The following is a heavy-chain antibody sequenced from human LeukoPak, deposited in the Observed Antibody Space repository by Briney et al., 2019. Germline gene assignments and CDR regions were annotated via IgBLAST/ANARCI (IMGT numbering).Heavy chain of an antibody. V-gene: IGHV4-61*02. CDR1: GGSISSGSYY. D-gene: IGHD6-13*01. J-gene: IGHJ4*02. Sequence: PSQTLSLTCTVSGGSISSGSYYWSWIRQPAGKGLEWIGRIYTSGSTNYNPSLKSRVTISVDTSKNQFSLKLSSVTAADTAVYYCARDAAYSSSWYFDYWGRGTLVTVSS. CDR3: ARDAAYSSSWYFDY. CDR2: IYTSGST.